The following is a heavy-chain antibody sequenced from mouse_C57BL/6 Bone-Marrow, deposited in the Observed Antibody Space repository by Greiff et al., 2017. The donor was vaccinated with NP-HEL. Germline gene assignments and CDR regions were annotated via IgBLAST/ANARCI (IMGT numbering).Heavy chain of an antibody. CDR1: GYAFSSYW. CDR3: ARGAY. CDR2: IYPGDGDT. V-gene: IGHV1-80*01. Sequence: VKLMESGAELVKPGASVKISCKASGYAFSSYWMNWVKQRPGKGLEWIGQIYPGDGDTNYNGKFKDKASLTAAKSSSTAYMQLSSLTSEDSAVYFCARGAYWGQGTLVTVSA. J-gene: IGHJ3*01.